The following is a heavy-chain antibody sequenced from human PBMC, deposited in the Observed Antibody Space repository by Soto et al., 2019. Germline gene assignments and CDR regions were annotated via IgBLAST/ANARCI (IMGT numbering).Heavy chain of an antibody. J-gene: IGHJ6*02. CDR1: GFSFTSYA. Sequence: GGSLRLSCAASGFSFTSYAKRWVRQAPGKGLEWVSTISGRDGSTYYADSVKGRFTISRDNSKNTLYLQMNSLRAEDTAVYYYAKAPFSSPMYYYYYCTDVWGQGTMVTVSS. D-gene: IGHD3-3*02. CDR2: ISGRDGST. V-gene: IGHV3-23*01. CDR3: AKAPFSSPMYYYYYCTDV.